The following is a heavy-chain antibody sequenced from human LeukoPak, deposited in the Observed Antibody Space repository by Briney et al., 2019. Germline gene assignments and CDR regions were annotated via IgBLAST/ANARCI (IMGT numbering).Heavy chain of an antibody. J-gene: IGHJ4*02. V-gene: IGHV4-34*01. CDR2: INHSGST. CDR1: GGSFSGYY. CDR3: ARGKSQYDYVWGSYRNPDRYFDY. D-gene: IGHD3-16*02. Sequence: SETLSLTCAVYGGSFSGYYWSWIRQPPAKGLEWIGEINHSGSTNYNPSLKSRVTISVDTSKNQFSLKLSSVTAADTAVYYCARGKSQYDYVWGSYRNPDRYFDYWGQGTLVTVSS.